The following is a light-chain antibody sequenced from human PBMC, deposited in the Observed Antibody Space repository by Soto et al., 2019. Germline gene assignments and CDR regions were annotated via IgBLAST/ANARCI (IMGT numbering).Light chain of an antibody. CDR3: QQYNNWPLT. Sequence: EIVMTQSPATLSVSPGERATLSCRASQSISNNLAWFQQKPGQAPRLLIYGASTRATGIPARFSGSGSGTEFTLTISSLQSEDFALYYCQQYNNWPLTFGGGTKVEIK. CDR1: QSISNN. CDR2: GAS. J-gene: IGKJ4*01. V-gene: IGKV3D-15*01.